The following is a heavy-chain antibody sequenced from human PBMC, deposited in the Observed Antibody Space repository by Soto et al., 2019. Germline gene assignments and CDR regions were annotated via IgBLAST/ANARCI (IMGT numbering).Heavy chain of an antibody. CDR1: GFTVSSNY. J-gene: IGHJ6*03. V-gene: IGHV3-53*04. CDR3: ARGQYSSSWYREKNYYYYYMDV. CDR2: IYSGGST. Sequence: GGSLRLSCAASGFTVSSNYMSWVRQAPGKGLEWVSVIYSGGSTYYADSVKGRFTISRHNSKNTLYLQMNSLRAEDTAVYYCARGQYSSSWYREKNYYYYYMDVWGKGTTVTVSS. D-gene: IGHD6-13*01.